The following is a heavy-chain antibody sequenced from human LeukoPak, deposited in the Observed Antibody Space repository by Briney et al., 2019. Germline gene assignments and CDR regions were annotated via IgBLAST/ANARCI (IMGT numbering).Heavy chain of an antibody. J-gene: IGHJ3*02. D-gene: IGHD5-12*01. Sequence: GASVKVSCKASGGTFSSYAISWVRQAPGQGLEWMGGIIPIFGTANYAQKFQGRVTITADESTSTAYMELSSLRSEDTAVYYCARDRSLATCHAFDIWGQGTMVTVSS. CDR2: IIPIFGTA. CDR3: ARDRSLATCHAFDI. CDR1: GGTFSSYA. V-gene: IGHV1-69*13.